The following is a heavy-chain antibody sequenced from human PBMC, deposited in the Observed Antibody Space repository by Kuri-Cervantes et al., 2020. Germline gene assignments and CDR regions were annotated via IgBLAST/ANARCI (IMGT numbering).Heavy chain of an antibody. Sequence: SVKVSCKASGGTFSSYAISWVRQAPGQGLEWMGGIIPIFGTANYAQKFRGRVTITADESTNTAYMELSSLRSEDTAVYYCARVGRTALVGASNWFDPWGQGTLVTVSS. V-gene: IGHV1-69*13. J-gene: IGHJ5*02. CDR2: IIPIFGTA. CDR1: GGTFSSYA. CDR3: ARVGRTALVGASNWFDP. D-gene: IGHD1-26*01.